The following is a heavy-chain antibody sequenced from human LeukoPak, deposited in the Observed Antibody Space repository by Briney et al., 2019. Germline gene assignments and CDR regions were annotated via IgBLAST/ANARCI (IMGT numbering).Heavy chain of an antibody. CDR3: ARENRIWSGYYTSYFDY. CDR1: GGTFSSYA. Sequence: SVKVSCKASGGTFSSYAISWVRQAPGQGLEWMGGIIPILGIANYAQKFQGRVTITADKSTSTAYMELSSLRSEDTAVYYCARENRIWSGYYTSYFDYWGQGTLVTVSS. CDR2: IIPILGIA. V-gene: IGHV1-69*10. J-gene: IGHJ4*02. D-gene: IGHD3-3*01.